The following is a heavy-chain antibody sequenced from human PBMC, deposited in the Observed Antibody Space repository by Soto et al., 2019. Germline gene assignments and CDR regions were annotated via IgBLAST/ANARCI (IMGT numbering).Heavy chain of an antibody. CDR2: IKQDGSEK. CDR3: VRDHIFAFDI. J-gene: IGHJ3*02. V-gene: IGHV3-7*01. D-gene: IGHD2-21*01. Sequence: PGGSLRPSCAASRFTLSSYWMSWVRQAPGKGPEELGNIKQDGSEKYYVDSVKGRFTISRDNAKNSLFLQMDSLRDEDTAVDYCVRDHIFAFDIWGQGTMVTVSS. CDR1: RFTLSSYW.